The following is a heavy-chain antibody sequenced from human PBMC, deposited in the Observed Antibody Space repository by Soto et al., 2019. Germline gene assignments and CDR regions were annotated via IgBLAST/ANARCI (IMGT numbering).Heavy chain of an antibody. CDR1: GFTFSSYG. V-gene: IGHV3-30*18. J-gene: IGHJ6*02. D-gene: IGHD2-15*01. CDR2: ISYDGSNK. CDR3: AKDGVVVVAATQGYYYYYGMDV. Sequence: QVQLVECGGGVVQPGRSLRLSCAASGFTFSSYGMHWVRQAPGKGLEWVAVISYDGSNKYYADSVKGRFTISRDNSKNTLYLQMNSLRAEDTAVYYCAKDGVVVVAATQGYYYYYGMDVWGQGTTVTVSS.